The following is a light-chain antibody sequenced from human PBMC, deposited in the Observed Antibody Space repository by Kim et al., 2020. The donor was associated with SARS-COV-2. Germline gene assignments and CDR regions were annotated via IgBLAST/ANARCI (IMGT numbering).Light chain of an antibody. Sequence: ASVGDRVTITCRASQNISSYLNWYQHKPGKAPKLLIYAASSLQSGVPSSFSGSGSGTDFTLTVSGLQLEDFATYYCQQTYSAPITFGQGTRLEIK. CDR1: QNISSY. CDR2: AAS. V-gene: IGKV1-39*01. J-gene: IGKJ5*01. CDR3: QQTYSAPIT.